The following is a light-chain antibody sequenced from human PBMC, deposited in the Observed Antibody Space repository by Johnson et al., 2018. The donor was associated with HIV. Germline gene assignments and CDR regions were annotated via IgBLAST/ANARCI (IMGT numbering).Light chain of an antibody. Sequence: QSALTQPPSVSAAPGQKVTISCSGSSSNIGNNYVSWYQQLPGTAPQLLIYDNNKRPSGIPDRVSGSKSGTSATLGITGLQTGDEADYYCGAWHSRLSGGLYRFGTGTKVTVL. J-gene: IGLJ1*01. V-gene: IGLV1-51*01. CDR3: GAWHSRLSGGLYR. CDR1: SSNIGNNY. CDR2: DNN.